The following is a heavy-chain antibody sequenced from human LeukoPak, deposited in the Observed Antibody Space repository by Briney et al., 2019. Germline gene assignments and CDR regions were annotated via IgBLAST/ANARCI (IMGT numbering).Heavy chain of an antibody. J-gene: IGHJ4*02. CDR3: DCADL. CDR1: GFAFRTYA. D-gene: IGHD2-21*01. V-gene: IGHV3-23*01. Sequence: GGSLRLSCAASGFAFRTYAMGWVRQVEGKGLEWVSTISGRGGNTHYADSVRSRFTISRDNSKNALYLQMNSLRVEDTAVYYCDCADLWSQGTLVAVSS. CDR2: ISGRGGNT.